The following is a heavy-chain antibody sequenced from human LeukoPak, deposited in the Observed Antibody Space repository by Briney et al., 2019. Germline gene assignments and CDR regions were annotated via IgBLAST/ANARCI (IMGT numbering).Heavy chain of an antibody. V-gene: IGHV3-23*01. J-gene: IGHJ4*02. Sequence: PGGSLRLSCAASGFTFSSYAMSWVRQAPGKGLEWVSAISGRGGRTYYVDSVKGRFTISRDSSKNTLYLQMNSLRAEDTAVYYCAKDNNDGYYDYWGQGTLVTVSS. CDR2: ISGRGGRT. D-gene: IGHD3-22*01. CDR1: GFTFSSYA. CDR3: AKDNNDGYYDY.